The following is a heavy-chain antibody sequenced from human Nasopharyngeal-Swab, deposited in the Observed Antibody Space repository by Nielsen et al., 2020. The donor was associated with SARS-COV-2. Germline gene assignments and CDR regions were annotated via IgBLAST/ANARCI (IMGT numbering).Heavy chain of an antibody. D-gene: IGHD2-15*01. CDR1: GFTFSSYW. CDR3: ARGSSDDSGWDYY. V-gene: IGHV3-74*01. Sequence: GGSLRLSCAASGFTFSSYWMHCVRQVPGKGLVWVSRISNDGSSTYYADSVKGRFTISRDNAKNTLYLQMNSLRAEDTAVYYCARGSSDDSGWDYYWGQGTLVTVSS. CDR2: ISNDGSST. J-gene: IGHJ4*02.